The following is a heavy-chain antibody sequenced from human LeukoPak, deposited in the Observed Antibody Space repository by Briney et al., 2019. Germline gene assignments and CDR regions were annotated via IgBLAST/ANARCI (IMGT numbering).Heavy chain of an antibody. V-gene: IGHV3-30*03. CDR1: GFTFSSYG. D-gene: IGHD3-22*01. Sequence: GGSLSLSCAASGFTFSSYGMHWVRQAPGKGLEWVAVISYDGSNKYYADSVKGRFTISRDNSKNTLYLQMNSLRAEDTAVYYCARDRSYDSSDYPFDFWGQGTLVTVSS. J-gene: IGHJ4*02. CDR2: ISYDGSNK. CDR3: ARDRSYDSSDYPFDF.